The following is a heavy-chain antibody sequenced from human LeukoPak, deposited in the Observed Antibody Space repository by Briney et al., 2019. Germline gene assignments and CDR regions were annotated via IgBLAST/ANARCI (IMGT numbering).Heavy chain of an antibody. Sequence: GDSLKISCKGSGYTFTTYWIGWVRQMPGKGLEWMGIIYPGDSDTRYSPSFQGQVTISADKSISTAYLQWSSLKASDTAIYYCARQPIYSSVRKYFDSWGQGTLVTVSS. V-gene: IGHV5-51*01. D-gene: IGHD6-19*01. J-gene: IGHJ4*02. CDR3: ARQPIYSSVRKYFDS. CDR2: IYPGDSDT. CDR1: GYTFTTYW.